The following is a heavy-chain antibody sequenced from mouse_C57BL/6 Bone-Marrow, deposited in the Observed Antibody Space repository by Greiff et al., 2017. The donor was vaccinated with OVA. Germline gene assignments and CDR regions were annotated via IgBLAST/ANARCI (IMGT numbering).Heavy chain of an antibody. V-gene: IGHV5-4*01. CDR3: ARDGGPLFDY. D-gene: IGHD1-1*02. Sequence: EVKLMESGGGLVKPGGSLKLSCAASGFTFSSYAMSWVRQTPEKRLEWVATISDGGSYTYYPDNVKGRFTISRDTAKNNLYLQMSQLKSEDTALYYCARDGGPLFDYWGQGTTLTVSS. CDR1: GFTFSSYA. J-gene: IGHJ2*01. CDR2: ISDGGSYT.